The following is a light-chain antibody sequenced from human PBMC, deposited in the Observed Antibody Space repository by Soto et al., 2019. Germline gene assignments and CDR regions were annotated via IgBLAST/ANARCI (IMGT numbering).Light chain of an antibody. V-gene: IGKV3-15*01. CDR1: QSVNSN. Sequence: MTQSPATLSVSPGEGATRSCRASQSVNSNLAWYQQRPGQAPRLLIYGASTRATGIPARFSGSGSGTEFTLTISSLQSEDLAIYYCQQYIDWPPRYTVGQGNKVAIK. J-gene: IGKJ2*01. CDR3: QQYIDWPPRYT. CDR2: GAS.